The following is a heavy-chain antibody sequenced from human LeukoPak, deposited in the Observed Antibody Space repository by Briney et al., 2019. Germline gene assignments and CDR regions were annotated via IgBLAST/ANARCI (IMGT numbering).Heavy chain of an antibody. J-gene: IGHJ6*03. D-gene: IGHD3-10*01. Sequence: GESLKISCQVSGYSFTNYWIGWVRQMPGKGPEWMGSIDPGYSDTRYSPSFQGQVTISADKSISTAYLQWSSLKASDTAMYYCARHWRPKGITMIRGVRPYYYMDVWGKGTTVTMSS. CDR1: GYSFTNYW. CDR2: IDPGYSDT. V-gene: IGHV5-51*01. CDR3: ARHWRPKGITMIRGVRPYYYMDV.